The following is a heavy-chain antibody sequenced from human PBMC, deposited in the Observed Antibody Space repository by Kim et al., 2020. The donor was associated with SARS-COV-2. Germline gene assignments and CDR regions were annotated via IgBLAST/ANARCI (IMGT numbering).Heavy chain of an antibody. Sequence: GGSLRLSCAASGFTFSSYGMHWVRQAPGKGLEWVAVISYDGSNKYYADSVKGRFTISRDNSKNTLYLQMNSLRAEDTAVYYCAKIQGRAVAGRDYWGQGTLVTVSS. CDR1: GFTFSSYG. J-gene: IGHJ4*02. CDR3: AKIQGRAVAGRDY. V-gene: IGHV3-30*18. D-gene: IGHD6-19*01. CDR2: ISYDGSNK.